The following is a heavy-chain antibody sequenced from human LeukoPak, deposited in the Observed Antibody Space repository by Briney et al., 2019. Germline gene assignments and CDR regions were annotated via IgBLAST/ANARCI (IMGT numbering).Heavy chain of an antibody. CDR2: ISAYNGNT. D-gene: IGHD1-7*01. CDR3: ARAEYNWNSFSYFDY. J-gene: IGHJ4*02. CDR1: GYTFTSYG. V-gene: IGHV1-18*01. Sequence: GASVTVSCKASGYTFTSYGISWVRQAPGQGLEWMGWISAYNGNTNYAQKLQGRVTMTTDTSTSTAYMELRSLRSDDTAVYYCARAEYNWNSFSYFDYWGQGTLVTVSS.